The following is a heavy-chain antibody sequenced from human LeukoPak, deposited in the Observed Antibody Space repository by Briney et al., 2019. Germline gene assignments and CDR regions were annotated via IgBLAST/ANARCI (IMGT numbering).Heavy chain of an antibody. Sequence: GASVKVSCKASGYTFTSYDINWVRQAPGQGLEWMGWMNPNSGNTGYAQKFQGRVTMTRNTSISTAYMELSSLRSEDTAVYYCARGYSSSWLSAGREDAFDIWGQGTMVTVSS. CDR3: ARGYSSSWLSAGREDAFDI. D-gene: IGHD6-13*01. J-gene: IGHJ3*02. CDR2: MNPNSGNT. V-gene: IGHV1-8*01. CDR1: GYTFTSYD.